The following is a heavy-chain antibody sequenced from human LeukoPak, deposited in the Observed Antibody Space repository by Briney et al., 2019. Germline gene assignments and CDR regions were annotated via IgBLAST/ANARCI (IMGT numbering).Heavy chain of an antibody. D-gene: IGHD1-26*01. CDR1: GFNFRTYS. J-gene: IGHJ4*02. CDR2: ISAEGATI. CDR3: ARDRVGTKGDY. V-gene: IGHV3-48*01. Sequence: GRSLRLSCGVSGFNFRTYSMDWVRQAPGKGLQWVSYISAEGATIYYAEDVRGRFTISRDDAKNSLYLDMSNLRVDDTAVYYCARDRVGTKGDYWGQGTLVTVS.